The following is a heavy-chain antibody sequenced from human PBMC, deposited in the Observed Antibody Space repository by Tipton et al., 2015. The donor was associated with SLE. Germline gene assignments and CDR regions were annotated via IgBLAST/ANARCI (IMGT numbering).Heavy chain of an antibody. CDR1: GFSFSDYT. J-gene: IGHJ4*02. Sequence: RSLRLSCAASGFSFSDYTMHWVRQAPGKGLEWVAVMTYDESYFHADSVKGRFTISRDNSKSALYLHMNSLRSEDTAVYYCVREADAAMGLGLWGQGTLVTVSS. CDR3: VREADAAMGLGL. D-gene: IGHD5-18*01. CDR2: MTYDESY. V-gene: IGHV3-30*04.